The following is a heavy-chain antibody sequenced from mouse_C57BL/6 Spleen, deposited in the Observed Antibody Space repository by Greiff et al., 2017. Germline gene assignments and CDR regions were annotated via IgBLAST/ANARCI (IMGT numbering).Heavy chain of an antibody. Sequence: EVQLQQSGPELVKPGASVKMSCKASGYTFTDYNMHWVKQSHGKSLEWIGYINPNNGGTSHNQKFKGKATLTVNKSSSTAYMELRSLTSEDSAVYYCARYGYYDYVYYAMDYWGQGTSVTVSS. CDR3: ARYGYYDYVYYAMDY. CDR1: GYTFTDYN. CDR2: INPNNGGT. V-gene: IGHV1-22*01. J-gene: IGHJ4*01. D-gene: IGHD2-4*01.